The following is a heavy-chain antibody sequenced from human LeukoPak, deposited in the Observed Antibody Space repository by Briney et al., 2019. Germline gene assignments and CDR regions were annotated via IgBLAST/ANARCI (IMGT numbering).Heavy chain of an antibody. V-gene: IGHV3-30*18. CDR2: ISYDGSNK. CDR1: GFTFSSYG. J-gene: IGHJ6*02. Sequence: GGSLRLSCAASGFTFSSYGMHWVRQAPGKGLEWVAVISYDGSNKYYADSVKGRFTISRDNSKNTLYLQMNSLRVEDTAVYYCAKDFYGMDVWGQGTTVTVSS. CDR3: AKDFYGMDV.